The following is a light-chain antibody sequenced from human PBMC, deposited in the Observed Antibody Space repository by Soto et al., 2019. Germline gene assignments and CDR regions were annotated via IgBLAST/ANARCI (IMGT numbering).Light chain of an antibody. CDR1: QSVSSSY. CDR2: GAS. CDR3: QQCGSSPET. J-gene: IGKJ1*01. Sequence: VLTQSPCTLSLSPGERATLSCRASQSVSSSYLAWYQQKPGQAPRLLIYGASSRATGIPDRFSGSGSGTDFTLTISRLEPEDFAVYYCQQCGSSPETFGQGTKVDI. V-gene: IGKV3-20*01.